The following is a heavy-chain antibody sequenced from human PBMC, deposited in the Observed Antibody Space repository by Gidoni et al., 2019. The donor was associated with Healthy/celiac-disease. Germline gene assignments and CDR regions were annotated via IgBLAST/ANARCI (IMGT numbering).Heavy chain of an antibody. CDR3: ARDGVLRFLEWLFDY. D-gene: IGHD3-3*01. V-gene: IGHV3-30*04. CDR1: GFTFSSYA. J-gene: IGHJ4*02. Sequence: VQLVESGGGVVQPGRSLSLSCAASGFTFSSYAMHWVRQAPGKGLEWVAVISYDGSNKYYADSVKGRFTISRDNSKNTLYLQMNSLRAEDTAVYYCARDGVLRFLEWLFDYWGQGTLVTVSS. CDR2: ISYDGSNK.